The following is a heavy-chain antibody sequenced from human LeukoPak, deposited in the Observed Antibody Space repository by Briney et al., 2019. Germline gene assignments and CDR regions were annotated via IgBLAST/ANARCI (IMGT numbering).Heavy chain of an antibody. J-gene: IGHJ4*02. CDR2: ISSSGSTI. V-gene: IGHV3-11*01. Sequence: GGSLRLSCAASGFTFSDYYMSWIRQAPGKGLEWVSYISSSGSTIYYADSVKGRFTISRDNAKNSLYLQMNSLRAEDTAVYYCARAYFTVTSPFDYWCQGTLVTVSS. D-gene: IGHD4-17*01. CDR3: ARAYFTVTSPFDY. CDR1: GFTFSDYY.